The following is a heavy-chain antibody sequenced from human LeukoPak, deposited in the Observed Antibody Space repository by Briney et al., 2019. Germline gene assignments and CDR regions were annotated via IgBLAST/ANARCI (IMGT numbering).Heavy chain of an antibody. CDR1: GFTFSDHY. CDR3: ARGTMVRGAYYYYYYMDV. D-gene: IGHD3-10*01. J-gene: IGHJ6*03. V-gene: IGHV3-72*01. Sequence: GGSLRLSCAASGFTFSDHYMDWVRQAPGKGLEWVGRTRNKANSYTTEYAASVKGRFTISRDDSKNPLYLQMNSLKTEDTAVYYCARGTMVRGAYYYYYYMDVWGKGTTVTVSS. CDR2: TRNKANSYTT.